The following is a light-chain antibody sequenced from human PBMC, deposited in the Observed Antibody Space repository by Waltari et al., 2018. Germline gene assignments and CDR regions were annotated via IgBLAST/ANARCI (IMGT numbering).Light chain of an antibody. Sequence: SSELTQDPAVSVALGQTVRITCQGDSVRNSYASWYQQKPGQAPVLILYAYNNRPSVIPSRFSGASSGATAALTIAGAQAEDEADYYCYCRDSGGYRGLFGGGTKLTVL. CDR3: YCRDSGGYRGL. J-gene: IGLJ3*02. CDR2: AYN. V-gene: IGLV3-19*01. CDR1: SVRNSY.